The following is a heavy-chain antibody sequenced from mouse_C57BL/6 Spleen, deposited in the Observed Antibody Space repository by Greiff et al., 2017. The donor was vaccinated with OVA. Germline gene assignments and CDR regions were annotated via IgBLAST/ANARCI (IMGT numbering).Heavy chain of an antibody. CDR1: GYTFTSYW. V-gene: IGHV1-53*01. D-gene: IGHD1-1*01. CDR3: ARGNYYGSRDY. Sequence: QVHVKQPGTELVKPGASVKLSCKASGYTFTSYWMHWVKQRPGQGLEWIGNINPSNGGTNYNEKFKSKATLTVDKSSSTAYMQLSSLTSEDSEVYYCARGNYYGSRDYWGQGTTLTVSS. J-gene: IGHJ2*01. CDR2: INPSNGGT.